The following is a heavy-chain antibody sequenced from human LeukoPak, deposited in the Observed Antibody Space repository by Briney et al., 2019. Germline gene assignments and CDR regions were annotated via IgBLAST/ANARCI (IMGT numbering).Heavy chain of an antibody. Sequence: ASVKVSCKASGYTFTSYGISWVRQAPGQGLEWMGWISAYNGNTNYAQKLQGRVTMTTDTSTSTAYMELRSLRSDDTAVYYCAKTTMVREIDDAFDTWGQGTMVTVSS. D-gene: IGHD3-10*01. CDR3: AKTTMVREIDDAFDT. CDR1: GYTFTSYG. CDR2: ISAYNGNT. V-gene: IGHV1-18*01. J-gene: IGHJ3*02.